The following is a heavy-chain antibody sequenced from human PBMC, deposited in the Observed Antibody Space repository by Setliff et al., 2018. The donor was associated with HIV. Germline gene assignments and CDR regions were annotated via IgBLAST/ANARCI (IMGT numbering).Heavy chain of an antibody. V-gene: IGHV1-46*04. CDR2: VNPLLGLT. CDR1: GYTFTDHH. D-gene: IGHD6-19*01. CDR3: ARAPYRSGWYGVDY. Sequence: GASVKVSCKASGYTFTDHHIHWMRQAPGHGLEWVGIVNPLLGLTSHSQKLQGRVTLTWDTSTNTVYMELTTLTSEDTAYYYCARAPYRSGWYGVDYWGQGTRVTVS. J-gene: IGHJ4*02.